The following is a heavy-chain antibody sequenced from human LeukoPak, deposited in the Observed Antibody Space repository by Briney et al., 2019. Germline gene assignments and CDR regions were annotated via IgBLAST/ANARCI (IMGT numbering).Heavy chain of an antibody. CDR3: VTDYYGSGSYPPFDP. Sequence: GASVKVSCKASGYTFTGYYMHCVRTAPGPGLAWLGWTNPNSGGTHFAHNFQGRFTMTTDTSISTAYMYLSSLRSDDTAIYYCVTDYYGSGSYPPFDPWGHGTLVTVSS. D-gene: IGHD3-10*01. CDR1: GYTFTGYY. J-gene: IGHJ5*02. V-gene: IGHV1-2*07. CDR2: TNPNSGGT.